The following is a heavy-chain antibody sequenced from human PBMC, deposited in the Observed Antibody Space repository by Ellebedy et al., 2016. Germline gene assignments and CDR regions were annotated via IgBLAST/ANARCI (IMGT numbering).Heavy chain of an antibody. J-gene: IGHJ4*02. CDR1: GFTFSSYG. Sequence: GESLKISXAASGFTFSSYGMHWVRQAPGKGLEWVAVIWYDGSNKYYADSVKGRFTISRDNSKNTLYLQMNSLRAEDTAVYYCARGSGWFGETQDYWGQGTLVTVSS. D-gene: IGHD3-10*01. CDR2: IWYDGSNK. CDR3: ARGSGWFGETQDY. V-gene: IGHV3-33*01.